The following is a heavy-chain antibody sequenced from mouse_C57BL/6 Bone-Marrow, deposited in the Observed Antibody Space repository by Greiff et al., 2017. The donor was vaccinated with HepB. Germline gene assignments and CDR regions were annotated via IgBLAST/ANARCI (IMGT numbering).Heavy chain of an antibody. CDR3: ARDYYGSSYEAWFAY. J-gene: IGHJ3*01. CDR1: DSEVFPIAY. V-gene: IGHV15-2*01. D-gene: IGHD1-1*01. Sequence: QVQLQQSGSELRSPGSSVKLSCKDFDSEVFPIAYMSWVRQKPGHGFEWIGGILPSIGRTIYGEKFEDKATLDADTLSNTAYLELNSLTSEDSAIYYCARDYYGSSYEAWFAYWGQGTRVTVSA. CDR2: ILPSIGRT.